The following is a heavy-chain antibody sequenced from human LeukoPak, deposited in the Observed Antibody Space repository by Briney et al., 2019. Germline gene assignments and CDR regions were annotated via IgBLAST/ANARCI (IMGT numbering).Heavy chain of an antibody. CDR3: ASTGYSSSWYEGQIDY. V-gene: IGHV4-34*01. CDR2: INHSGST. CDR1: GGSFSGHY. J-gene: IGHJ4*02. D-gene: IGHD6-13*01. Sequence: SETLSLTCGVSGGSFSGHYWSWIRQPPGKGLEWIGEINHSGSTNYIPSLKSRVTISVDTSKNQFSLRLTSVTAADTAVYYCASTGYSSSWYEGQIDYWGQGTLVTVSS.